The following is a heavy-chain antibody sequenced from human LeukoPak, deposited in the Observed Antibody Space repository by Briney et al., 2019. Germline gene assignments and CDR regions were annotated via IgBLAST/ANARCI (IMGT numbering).Heavy chain of an antibody. V-gene: IGHV3-7*01. CDR2: IQRDGSEK. D-gene: IGHD3-16*01. J-gene: IGHJ4*02. CDR3: ARDFTGASDC. Sequence: GGSLRLSCAVSGFSVSSYGMSWVRQAPGRGLEWVANIQRDGSEKYYLDSVMGRFTISRDNAKNSLYLQMNSLRAEDTAIYYCARDFTGASDCWGQGTLVTVSS. CDR1: GFSVSSYG.